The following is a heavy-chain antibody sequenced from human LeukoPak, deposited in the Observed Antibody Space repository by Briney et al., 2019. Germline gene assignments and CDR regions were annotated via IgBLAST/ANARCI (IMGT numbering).Heavy chain of an antibody. CDR2: FDPEDGET. D-gene: IGHD1-26*01. V-gene: IGHV1-24*01. Sequence: ASVKVSCKVSGYTLTELSMHWVRQAPGKRLEWRGGFDPEDGETIYAQKFQGRVTMTEDTSTDTAYMELSSLRSEDTAVYYCATDLRGSYKYYIDYWGQGTLVTVSS. CDR3: ATDLRGSYKYYIDY. J-gene: IGHJ4*02. CDR1: GYTLTELS.